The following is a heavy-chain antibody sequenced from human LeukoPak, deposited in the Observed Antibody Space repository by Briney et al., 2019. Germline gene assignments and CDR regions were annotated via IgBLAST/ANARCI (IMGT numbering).Heavy chain of an antibody. D-gene: IGHD4-17*01. Sequence: ASLKVSCKASGYTFTNYHINWVRQAPGQGLEWMGWINPNTGDRGYAQKFQGRVSISSDTSISTAYMELGSPRSDDTAVYFCARTTSLTASGYDYWGQGTLATVSS. CDR2: INPNTGDR. V-gene: IGHV1-8*03. CDR1: GYTFTNYH. CDR3: ARTTSLTASGYDY. J-gene: IGHJ4*02.